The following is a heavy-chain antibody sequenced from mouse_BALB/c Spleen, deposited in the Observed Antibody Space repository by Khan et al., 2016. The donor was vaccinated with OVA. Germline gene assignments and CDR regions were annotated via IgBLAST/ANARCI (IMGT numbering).Heavy chain of an antibody. J-gene: IGHJ3*01. CDR1: GYTFTSYV. V-gene: IGHV1S136*01. Sequence: VQLQQSGPELVKPGASVKVSCKASGYTFTSYVMHWVKQKPGQGLEWIGYFNPYNDGTKYNEKFKGKATLTSDKSSSTAYMDLSGPTSDDSAVYYCARWGLYGYPFVYWGQGTLVTVSA. CDR3: ARWGLYGYPFVY. CDR2: FNPYNDGT. D-gene: IGHD1-2*01.